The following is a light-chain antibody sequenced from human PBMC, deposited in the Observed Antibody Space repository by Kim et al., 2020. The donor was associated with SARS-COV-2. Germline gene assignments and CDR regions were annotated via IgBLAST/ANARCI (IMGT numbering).Light chain of an antibody. CDR1: SSDVGGYNY. CDR2: DVS. V-gene: IGLV2-11*01. Sequence: GQSVTMSCTGTSSDVGGYNYVSWYQQNPGKAPKLMIYDVSKRPSGVPDRFSGSKSGNTASLTISGLQAEDEADYYCCSYAGSYTWVFGGGTKLTVL. J-gene: IGLJ3*02. CDR3: CSYAGSYTWV.